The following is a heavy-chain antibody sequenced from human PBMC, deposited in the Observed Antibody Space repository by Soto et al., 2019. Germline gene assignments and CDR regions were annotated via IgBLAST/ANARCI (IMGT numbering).Heavy chain of an antibody. CDR1: GGSIRTYY. CDR3: ARDRAEGSSSTPAGGMDV. V-gene: IGHV4-59*01. Sequence: SETLSLICSVSGGSIRTYYWNWIRQPPGGGLEWIAYIHYSGVTNYSPSLRGRVSISIDRSNNEFSLKVPSVTAADTAVYYCARDRAEGSSSTPAGGMDVWGPGTTVTVSS. CDR2: IHYSGVT. J-gene: IGHJ6*02. D-gene: IGHD6-6*01.